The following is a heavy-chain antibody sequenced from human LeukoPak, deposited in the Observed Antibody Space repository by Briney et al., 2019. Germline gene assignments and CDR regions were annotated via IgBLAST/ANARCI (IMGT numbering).Heavy chain of an antibody. CDR2: IIPIFGTA. CDR1: GGTFSSYA. Sequence: ASVKVSCKASGGTFSSYAISWVRQAPGQGLEWMGGIIPIFGTANYAQRFQGRVTITADESTSTAYMELSSLRSEDTAVYYCARRLLGYCSGGSCYSGYFQHWGQGTLVTVSS. J-gene: IGHJ1*01. V-gene: IGHV1-69*13. CDR3: ARRLLGYCSGGSCYSGYFQH. D-gene: IGHD2-15*01.